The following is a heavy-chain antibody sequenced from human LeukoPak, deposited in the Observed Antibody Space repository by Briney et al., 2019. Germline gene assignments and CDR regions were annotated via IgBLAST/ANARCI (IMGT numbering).Heavy chain of an antibody. J-gene: IGHJ4*02. CDR2: IYPRDSDT. D-gene: IGHD1-26*01. CDR3: ARGIYSGSYWDRFDY. V-gene: IGHV5-51*01. Sequence: GESLKISCKGSGYSFTTYWIGWVRQMPGKGLEWMGIIYPRDSDTRYSPSFQGQVTISADKSISTAYVQWSSLRASDTAMYYCARGIYSGSYWDRFDYWGQGSLVTVSS. CDR1: GYSFTTYW.